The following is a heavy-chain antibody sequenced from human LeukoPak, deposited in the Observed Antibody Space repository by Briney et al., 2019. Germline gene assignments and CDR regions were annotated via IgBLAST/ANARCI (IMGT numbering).Heavy chain of an antibody. CDR3: ARDLVTVTKGFDI. CDR2: ISHIGRT. Sequence: PSETLSLTCAVSGDSFSSHYSTWIRQSPGTGLEWIGYISHIGRTNYNPSLKSRFTISIDTSKNQFSLNVRSVTDADRPGYYCARDLVTVTKGFDIWGQGTMVSVSS. J-gene: IGHJ3*02. D-gene: IGHD4-17*01. V-gene: IGHV4-59*11. CDR1: GDSFSSHY.